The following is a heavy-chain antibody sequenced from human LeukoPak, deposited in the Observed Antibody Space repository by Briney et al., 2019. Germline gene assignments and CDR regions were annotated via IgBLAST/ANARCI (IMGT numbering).Heavy chain of an antibody. J-gene: IGHJ6*04. CDR3: ARGDGGLWFGELFGYYYGMDV. CDR1: GFIFSRYG. Sequence: GGTVRLSCAASGFIFSRYGMRGVRQAPAKGLEGVAVIWYDGSNKYYADSVKGRFTISRDNSKNTLYLQMNSLRAEDTAVYYCARGDGGLWFGELFGYYYGMDVWGKGTTVTVSS. CDR2: IWYDGSNK. D-gene: IGHD3-10*01. V-gene: IGHV3-33*01.